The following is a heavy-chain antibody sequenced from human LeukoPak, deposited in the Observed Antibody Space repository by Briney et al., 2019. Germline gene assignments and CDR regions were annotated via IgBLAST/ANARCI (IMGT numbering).Heavy chain of an antibody. Sequence: SSETLSLTCAVYGGSFSGYYWSWIRQPPGKGLEWIGEINHSGSTNYNPSLKSRVTISVDTSKNQFSLKLSSVTAADTAVYYCARRRSSGWYDRPLDYWGQGTLVTVSS. CDR2: INHSGST. J-gene: IGHJ4*02. D-gene: IGHD6-19*01. CDR1: GGSFSGYY. V-gene: IGHV4-34*01. CDR3: ARRRSSGWYDRPLDY.